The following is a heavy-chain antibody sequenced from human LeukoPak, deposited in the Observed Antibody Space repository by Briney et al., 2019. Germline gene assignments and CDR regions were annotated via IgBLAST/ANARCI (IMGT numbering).Heavy chain of an antibody. CDR1: GYTFTSYG. CDR3: ARLDSSGYLGDYFDY. D-gene: IGHD3-22*01. V-gene: IGHV1-46*01. J-gene: IGHJ4*02. CDR2: INPSGGST. Sequence: GASVKVSCKASGYTFTSYGISWVRQAPGQGLEWMGIINPSGGSTSYAQKFQGRVTMTRDTSTSTIYMELSSLRSEDTAVYYCARLDSSGYLGDYFDYWGQGTLVTVSS.